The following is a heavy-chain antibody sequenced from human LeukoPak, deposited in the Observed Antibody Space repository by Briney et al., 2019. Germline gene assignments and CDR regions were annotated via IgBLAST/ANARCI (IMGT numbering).Heavy chain of an antibody. V-gene: IGHV1-24*01. CDR3: ATVRDCSGGSCLYWYFDL. CDR1: GYTLTELS. D-gene: IGHD2-15*01. CDR2: FDPEDGET. Sequence: ASVKVSCKVSGYTLTELSMHWVRQAPGKGLEWMGGFDPEDGETIYAQKFQGRVTMTEDTSTDTAYVELSSLRSEDTAVYYCATVRDCSGGSCLYWYFDLWGRGTLVTVSS. J-gene: IGHJ2*01.